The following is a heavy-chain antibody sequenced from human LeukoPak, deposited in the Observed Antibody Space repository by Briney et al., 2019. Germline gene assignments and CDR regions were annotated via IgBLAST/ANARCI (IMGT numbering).Heavy chain of an antibody. CDR3: ARVVRYYGSSYRLLDL. D-gene: IGHD3-10*01. Sequence: GGSLRLSCEASGFSFSTYGMHWVRQAPGKGLEWVALIWFDGSNKHYADSVKGRFTISRDNSKNTMYLQMDSLRAEDTAVYYCARVVRYYGSSYRLLDLWGRGTLVTVSS. CDR2: IWFDGSNK. V-gene: IGHV3-33*01. CDR1: GFSFSTYG. J-gene: IGHJ2*01.